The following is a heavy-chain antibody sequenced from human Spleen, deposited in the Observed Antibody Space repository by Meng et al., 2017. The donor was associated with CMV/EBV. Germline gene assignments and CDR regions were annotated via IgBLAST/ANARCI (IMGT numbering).Heavy chain of an antibody. Sequence: GGSLRLSCAASGFNFDDYAMHWVRQAPGKGLEWVSGISWNSGSIGYADSVKGRFTISRDNAKNSLYLQMNSLRAEDTALYYCAKDPARNLYGGYSHFDYWGQGTLVTVSS. CDR1: GFNFDDYA. D-gene: IGHD5-12*01. CDR3: AKDPARNLYGGYSHFDY. J-gene: IGHJ4*02. CDR2: ISWNSGSI. V-gene: IGHV3-9*01.